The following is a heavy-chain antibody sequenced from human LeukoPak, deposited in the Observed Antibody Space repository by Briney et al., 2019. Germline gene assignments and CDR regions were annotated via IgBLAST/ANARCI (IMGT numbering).Heavy chain of an antibody. J-gene: IGHJ4*02. CDR1: GGSISSGGYS. Sequence: PSETLSLTCAVSGGSISSGGYSWSWIRQPPGKGLEWIGYIYHSGSTYYNPSLKSRVTISVDRSKNQFSLKLSSVTAADTAVYYCARDSGSYSIDYWGQGTLVTVSS. D-gene: IGHD1-26*01. CDR2: IYHSGST. V-gene: IGHV4-30-2*01. CDR3: ARDSGSYSIDY.